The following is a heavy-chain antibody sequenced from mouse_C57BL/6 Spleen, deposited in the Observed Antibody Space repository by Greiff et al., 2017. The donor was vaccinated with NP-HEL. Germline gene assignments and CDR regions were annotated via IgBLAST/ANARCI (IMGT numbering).Heavy chain of an antibody. CDR3: ARAGDNFAD. D-gene: IGHD3-3*01. CDR2: ISYDGSN. V-gene: IGHV3-6*01. J-gene: IGHJ3*01. Sequence: VQLKQSGPVLVTPSHSLSLTCSVTGSSIPSGYYWNWIRQFPGNKLEWMGYISYDGSNNYNPSLKNRISITRDTSKNQFFLKLNSVNTEDTATYEGARAGDNFADWGQGTRVTVSA. CDR1: GSSIPSGYY.